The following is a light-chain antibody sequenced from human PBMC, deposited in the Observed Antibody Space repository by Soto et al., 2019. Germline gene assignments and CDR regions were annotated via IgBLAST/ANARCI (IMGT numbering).Light chain of an antibody. CDR1: SSDVGGYSF. CDR3: SSYTSSSTLV. CDR2: DVT. J-gene: IGLJ2*01. V-gene: IGLV2-14*01. Sequence: QSALTQPASVSGSPGQSITISCTGTSSDVGGYSFVSWYQQHPGKAPKLMIYDVTNRPSGVSNRFSGSKSGNTASLPNSGLQAEDEADYYCSSYTSSSTLVFGGGTKLTVL.